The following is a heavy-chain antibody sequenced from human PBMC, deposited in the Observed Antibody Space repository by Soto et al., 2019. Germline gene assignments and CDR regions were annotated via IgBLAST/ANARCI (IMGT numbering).Heavy chain of an antibody. CDR2: IKSKTDGGTT. Sequence: PGGSLRLSCAASGFTFSNAWMSWVRQAPGKGLEWVGRIKSKTDGGTTDYAAPVKGRFTISRDYSKNTLYLQMNSLKTGDTAVYYCFTDPNILITFGRLIADAFDIWGQGTMVTVSS. CDR3: FTDPNILITFGRLIADAFDI. J-gene: IGHJ3*02. CDR1: GFTFSNAW. D-gene: IGHD3-16*02. V-gene: IGHV3-15*01.